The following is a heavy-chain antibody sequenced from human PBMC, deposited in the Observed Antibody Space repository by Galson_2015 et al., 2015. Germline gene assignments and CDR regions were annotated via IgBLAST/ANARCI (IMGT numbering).Heavy chain of an antibody. CDR3: ARGRIAAPEY. D-gene: IGHD6-13*01. CDR2: IDPSGGGT. Sequence: SVKVSCKASGYTFTTYYMHWVRQAPGQGLEWMGIIDPSGGGTSYAKKFQGRVTMTRDTSTSTVYMELSSLRSEDTAVYYCARGRIAAPEYWCQGTLGTGSS. V-gene: IGHV1-46*01. J-gene: IGHJ4*02. CDR1: GYTFTTYY.